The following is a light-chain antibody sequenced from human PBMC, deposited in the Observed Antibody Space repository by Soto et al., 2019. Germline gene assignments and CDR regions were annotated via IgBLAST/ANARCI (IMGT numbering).Light chain of an antibody. CDR3: AAWDDSLSAV. CDR2: RNN. V-gene: IGLV1-47*01. CDR1: SSNVGSNY. Sequence: QLVLTQPPSASGTPGQRVTISCSGSSSNVGSNYLYWYQQLQGTAPKLLIYRNNKQPSAVPARFSCSKSGTSAALAISGRRYEDEDDYYCAAWDDSLSAVFGGGTKLTVL. J-gene: IGLJ3*02.